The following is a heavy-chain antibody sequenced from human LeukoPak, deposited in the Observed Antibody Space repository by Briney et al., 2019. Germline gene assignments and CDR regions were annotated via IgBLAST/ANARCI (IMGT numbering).Heavy chain of an antibody. Sequence: MPSETLSLTCAVYVGSFSGYYWSWIRQPPGKGLEWIGEINHSGSTNYNSSLKSRVTISVDTSKKQFFLKLSSVTAADTAVYYCARGYYGSGSHCCHMDVWGKGTTSTVS. D-gene: IGHD3-10*01. CDR1: VGSFSGYY. CDR3: ARGYYGSGSHCCHMDV. V-gene: IGHV4-34*01. CDR2: INHSGST. J-gene: IGHJ6*03.